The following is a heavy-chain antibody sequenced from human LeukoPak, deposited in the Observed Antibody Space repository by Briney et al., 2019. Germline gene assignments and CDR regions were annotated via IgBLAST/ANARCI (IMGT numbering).Heavy chain of an antibody. V-gene: IGHV1-58*01. J-gene: IGHJ6*02. Sequence: SVKVSCKASGFTFTSSAVQWVRQARGQRLEWIGWIVVGSGNTNYTQKFQERVTITRDMSTSTAYMELSSLRSEDTAVYYCAAGSIMITFGGVIVVPYGMDVWGQGTTVTVSS. CDR2: IVVGSGNT. D-gene: IGHD3-16*02. CDR3: AAGSIMITFGGVIVVPYGMDV. CDR1: GFTFTSSA.